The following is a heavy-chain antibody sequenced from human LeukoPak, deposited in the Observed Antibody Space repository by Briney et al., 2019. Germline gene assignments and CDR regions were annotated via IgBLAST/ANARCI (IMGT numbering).Heavy chain of an antibody. CDR1: GFTFSSYA. CDR3: ARVLWGYYGMDV. V-gene: IGHV3-23*01. Sequence: PGGSLRLSCAASGFTFSSYAMSWVRQAPGKGLEWVSAISGSGGSTYYADSVKGRFTISRDNAKNTLYLQMNSLRAEDTAVYYCARVLWGYYGMDVWGQGTTVTVSS. CDR2: ISGSGGST. D-gene: IGHD2-2*01. J-gene: IGHJ6*02.